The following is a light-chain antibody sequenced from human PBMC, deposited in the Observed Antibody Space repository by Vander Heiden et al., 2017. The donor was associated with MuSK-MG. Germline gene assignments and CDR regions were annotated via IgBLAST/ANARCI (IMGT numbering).Light chain of an antibody. J-gene: IGKJ3*01. V-gene: IGKV3-15*01. Sequence: EIVMTQSPATLSLSPGGRATLPCRARQSISNNLAWYQQRPGQAPSLLIYTASTGAAGIPARFGGSGSGTEFTLTISSLQSEDFAVYYCQQYSTGPSFGPGTKVDI. CDR1: QSISNN. CDR3: QQYSTGPS. CDR2: TAS.